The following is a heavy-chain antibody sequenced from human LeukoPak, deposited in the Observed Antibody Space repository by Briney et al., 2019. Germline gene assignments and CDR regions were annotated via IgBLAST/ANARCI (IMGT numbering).Heavy chain of an antibody. CDR1: VDTFIDYD. CDR3: ARALAWGGSSYSYYYMDV. CDR2: INPNSGNA. V-gene: IGHV1-8*01. J-gene: IGHJ6*03. D-gene: IGHD1-26*01. Sequence: GASVTVSFKASVDTFIDYDINWVRQATGQGREGMGWINPNSGNAGYAQKFQGRVTMTRNTSISTAYMELSSLRSEDTAVYYCARALAWGGSSYSYYYMDVWDKGTTVTVSS.